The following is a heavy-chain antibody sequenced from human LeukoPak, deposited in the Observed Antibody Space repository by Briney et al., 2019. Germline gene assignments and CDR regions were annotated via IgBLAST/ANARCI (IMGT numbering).Heavy chain of an antibody. Sequence: SVKVSCKTSGGTFSSYTISWVRQAPGQGLEWMGGIIPTLGTATYAQRFQGRVTITADKSTTTAYMELSSLRSEDTAVYYCAKRGYQAFDIWGQGTMVTVSS. CDR3: AKRGYQAFDI. V-gene: IGHV1-69*08. J-gene: IGHJ3*02. CDR2: IIPTLGTA. D-gene: IGHD5-18*01. CDR1: GGTFSSYT.